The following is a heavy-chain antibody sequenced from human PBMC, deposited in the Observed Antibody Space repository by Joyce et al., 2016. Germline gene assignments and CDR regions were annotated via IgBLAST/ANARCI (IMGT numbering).Heavy chain of an antibody. Sequence: EVQLVESGGGLVQPGGSLRLSCAASGFSLSSYWIHWVRQVPGKGLVWVSRINYDGTGSTYAGAVKGRFTISRDNAKNTLYLEMNSLRAEDTAVYYCARSPARNGANDYWGQGTLVTVSP. V-gene: IGHV3-74*01. CDR2: INYDGTGS. D-gene: IGHD4/OR15-4a*01. J-gene: IGHJ4*02. CDR1: GFSLSSYW. CDR3: ARSPARNGANDY.